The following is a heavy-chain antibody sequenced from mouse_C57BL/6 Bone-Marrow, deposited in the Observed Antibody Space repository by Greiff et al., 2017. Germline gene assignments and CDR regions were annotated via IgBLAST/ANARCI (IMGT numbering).Heavy chain of an antibody. Sequence: EVQLQQSGPELVKPGASVKIPCKASGYTFTDYNMDWVKQSHGKSLEWIGDINPNNGGTIYNQKFKGKATLTVDKSSSTAYMELRSLTSEDTAVYYCARESYLYYAMDYWGQGTSVTVSS. CDR1: GYTFTDYN. V-gene: IGHV1-18*01. J-gene: IGHJ4*01. D-gene: IGHD2-12*01. CDR2: INPNNGGT. CDR3: ARESYLYYAMDY.